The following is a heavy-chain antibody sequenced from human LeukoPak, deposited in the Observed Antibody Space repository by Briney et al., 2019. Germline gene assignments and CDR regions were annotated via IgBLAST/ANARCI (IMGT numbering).Heavy chain of an antibody. Sequence: PGGSLRLSCVASGFTIGTHGMHWVRQAPGKGLESVAIIFYDGSEEYHADSVKGRFSISRDISKNTLYLQMNSLRAEDTAVYYCARDVGRQRIDYYYAMDVWGQGTTVMVSS. CDR2: IFYDGSEE. CDR3: ARDVGRQRIDYYYAMDV. J-gene: IGHJ6*02. D-gene: IGHD1-1*01. CDR1: GFTIGTHG. V-gene: IGHV3-33*01.